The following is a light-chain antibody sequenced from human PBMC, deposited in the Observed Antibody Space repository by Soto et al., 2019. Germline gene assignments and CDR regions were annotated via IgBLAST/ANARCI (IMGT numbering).Light chain of an antibody. CDR1: SSDVGGYNY. J-gene: IGLJ1*01. V-gene: IGLV2-14*01. CDR2: DVS. CDR3: SSYTSSSTFYV. Sequence: QSVFTQPACVSGSYGLSSTISCTGTSSDVGGYNYVSWYQQHPGKAPKLMIYDVSNRPSGVSNRFSGSKSGNTASLTISGLQAEDEADYYCSSYTSSSTFYVFGTGT.